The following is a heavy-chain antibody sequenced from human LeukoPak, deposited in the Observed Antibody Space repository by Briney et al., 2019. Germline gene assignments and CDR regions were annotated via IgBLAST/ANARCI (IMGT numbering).Heavy chain of an antibody. V-gene: IGHV1-3*01. CDR1: GGTFSSYA. D-gene: IGHD2-2*01. Sequence: ASVKVSCKASGGTFSSYAISWVHQAPGQRLEWMGWINAGNGNTKYSQKFQGRVTITRDTSASTAYMELSSLRSEDTAVYYCARVAQKYCSSTSCYAPFDYWGQGTLVTVSS. CDR2: INAGNGNT. J-gene: IGHJ4*02. CDR3: ARVAQKYCSSTSCYAPFDY.